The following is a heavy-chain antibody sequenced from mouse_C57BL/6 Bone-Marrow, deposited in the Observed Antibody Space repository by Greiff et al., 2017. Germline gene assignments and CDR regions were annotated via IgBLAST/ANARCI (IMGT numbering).Heavy chain of an antibody. CDR1: GFTFSDYY. D-gene: IGHD1-1*01. CDR3: AAHCYGRIWFAY. CDR2: INYDGSST. Sequence: EVKLMESEGGLVQPGSSMKLSCTASGFTFSDYYMAWVRQVPEKGLEWVANINYDGSSTYYLDSLKSRFIISRDNAKNILYLQMSSLKSEDTATYYCAAHCYGRIWFAYWGQGTLVTVSA. V-gene: IGHV5-16*01. J-gene: IGHJ3*01.